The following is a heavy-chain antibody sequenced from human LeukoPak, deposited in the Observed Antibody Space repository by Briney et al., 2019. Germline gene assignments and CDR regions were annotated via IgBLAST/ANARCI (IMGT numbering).Heavy chain of an antibody. CDR3: ARGIVVVMYYFDY. CDR1: GFTLSSYG. V-gene: IGHV3-23*01. D-gene: IGHD3-22*01. J-gene: IGHJ4*02. Sequence: GGSLRLSCAASGFTLSSYGMNWVRQAPGKGLEWVSAISGSGAGTHYADSVKGRFTISRDNSKNTLYLQMNSLRAEDTAVYYCARGIVVVMYYFDYWGQGTLVTVSS. CDR2: ISGSGAGT.